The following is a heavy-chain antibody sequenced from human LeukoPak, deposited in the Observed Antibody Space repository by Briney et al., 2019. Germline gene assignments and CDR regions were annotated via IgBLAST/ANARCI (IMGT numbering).Heavy chain of an antibody. CDR1: GFTFSTYA. D-gene: IGHD1-26*01. J-gene: IGHJ5*02. V-gene: IGHV3-23*01. CDR3: AKGSDYNLYFNH. Sequence: AGGSLRLSCAASGFTFSTYAMNWVRQAPGKGLEWVSTISGSSEGTYYADSVKGRFTISRDSSKDTVYLQMDSLLAEETAVYYCAKGSDYNLYFNHWGQGALVTVSS. CDR2: ISGSSEGT.